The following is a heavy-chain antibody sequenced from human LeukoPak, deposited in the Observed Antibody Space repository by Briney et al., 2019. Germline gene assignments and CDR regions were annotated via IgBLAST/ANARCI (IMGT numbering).Heavy chain of an antibody. CDR2: INWNGVST. D-gene: IGHD4-11*01. V-gene: IGHV3-20*04. J-gene: IGHJ6*03. CDR1: GFTFDDYG. Sequence: TGGSLRLSCAAPGFTFDDYGMSWVRQAPGKGLEWVSGINWNGVSTSYVDSVKGRFTISRDNAKNSLYLQMNSLRAEDTALYYCARALSNYVDYHYYYYMDVWGKGATVTVSS. CDR3: ARALSNYVDYHYYYYMDV.